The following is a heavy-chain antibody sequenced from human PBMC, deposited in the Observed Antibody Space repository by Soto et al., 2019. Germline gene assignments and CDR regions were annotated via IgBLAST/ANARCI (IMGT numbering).Heavy chain of an antibody. D-gene: IGHD3-10*01. Sequence: EVQLVESGGGLVQPGGSLRLSCAASGFTFSSYWMHWVRQAPGKGLVWVSSINTDGSSISNADSVKGRFTISRDYAKNTLYLQMNSLRAEDTAVYYCARAGSYRFDYWGQGTLVTVSS. CDR1: GFTFSSYW. V-gene: IGHV3-74*01. CDR3: ARAGSYRFDY. J-gene: IGHJ4*02. CDR2: INTDGSSI.